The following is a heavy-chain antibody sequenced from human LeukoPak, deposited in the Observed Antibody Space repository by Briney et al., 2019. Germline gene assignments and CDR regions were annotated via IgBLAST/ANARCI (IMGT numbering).Heavy chain of an antibody. J-gene: IGHJ4*02. D-gene: IGHD1-26*01. CDR3: AKDPRYSGSYFLDY. Sequence: GGSLRLSCAASGFTFSSYAMSWVRQAPGKGLEWVSAISGSGGSTHYADSVKGRFTISRDNSKNTLYLQMNSLRAEDTAVYYCAKDPRYSGSYFLDYWGQGTLVTVSS. CDR2: ISGSGGST. CDR1: GFTFSSYA. V-gene: IGHV3-23*01.